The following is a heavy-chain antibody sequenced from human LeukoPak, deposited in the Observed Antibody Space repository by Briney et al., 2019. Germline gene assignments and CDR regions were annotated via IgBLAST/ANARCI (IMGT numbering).Heavy chain of an antibody. Sequence: SETLSLNCTVSGYSINNGYFWGWIRQPPGKGLECIGTIYHSGSIYYNPSLKGRVTISVDTSKNQFSLKLNSLTAADTAVYYCAGFTVTTWEGNDYWGQGTLVTVSS. CDR2: IYHSGSI. D-gene: IGHD4-17*01. V-gene: IGHV4-38-2*02. CDR1: GYSINNGYF. J-gene: IGHJ4*02. CDR3: AGFTVTTWEGNDY.